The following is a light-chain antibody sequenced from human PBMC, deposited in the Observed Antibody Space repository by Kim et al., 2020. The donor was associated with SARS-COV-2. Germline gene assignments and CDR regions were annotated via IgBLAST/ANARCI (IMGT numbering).Light chain of an antibody. CDR3: AAWDDSPDGDVV. CDR2: ARN. Sequence: RVPISSSGRTTNSGTNAVTGYQQPRGAAPKLPIRARNQRPSGVPDGFSGSRLGAAAALTISGLQAEDEADYFCAAWDDSPDGDVVFGGGTQLTVL. J-gene: IGLJ2*01. V-gene: IGLV1-44*01. CDR1: TTNSGTNA.